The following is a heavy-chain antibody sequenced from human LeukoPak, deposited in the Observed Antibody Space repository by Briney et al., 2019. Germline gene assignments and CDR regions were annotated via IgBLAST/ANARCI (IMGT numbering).Heavy chain of an antibody. CDR1: GGSISSSSYY. J-gene: IGHJ4*02. V-gene: IGHV4-61*05. CDR3: ASARYSYGTYDY. D-gene: IGHD5-18*01. Sequence: SETLSLTCTVSGGSISSSSYYWGWIRQPPGKGLEWIGYIYYSGSTNYNPSLKSRVTISVDTSKNQFSLKLSSVTAADTAVYYCASARYSYGTYDYWGQGTLVTVSS. CDR2: IYYSGST.